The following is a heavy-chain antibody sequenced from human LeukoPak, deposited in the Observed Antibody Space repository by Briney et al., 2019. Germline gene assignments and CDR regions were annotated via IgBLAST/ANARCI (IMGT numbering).Heavy chain of an antibody. CDR2: LYYSGTT. Sequence: SETLSLTCIVSGGSITSSDYYGGWVRQPPGKGLEWIGSLYYSGTTYYNPSLKSRLTISVDTSMNQFSLILISVTAADTAVYYCMRHVTDLEAFGVGDPGTMVTVSS. CDR1: GGSITSSDYY. CDR3: MRHVTDLEAFGV. J-gene: IGHJ3*01. V-gene: IGHV4-39*01. D-gene: IGHD3-3*01.